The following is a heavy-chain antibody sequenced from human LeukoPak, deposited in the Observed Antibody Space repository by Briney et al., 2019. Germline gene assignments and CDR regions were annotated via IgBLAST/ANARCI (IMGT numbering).Heavy chain of an antibody. CDR3: ARVGGLGYCSGGSCLGVAFDI. CDR1: GFTLSDYF. D-gene: IGHD2-15*01. J-gene: IGHJ3*02. Sequence: GSLRLSCAASGFTLSDYFMSWIRQAPGKGLEWVSYISSSDTTTYYADSVKGRFTISRDNAKNSLYLQMNSLRAEDTAVYYCARVGGLGYCSGGSCLGVAFDIWGQGTMVTVSS. CDR2: ISSSDTTT. V-gene: IGHV3-11*01.